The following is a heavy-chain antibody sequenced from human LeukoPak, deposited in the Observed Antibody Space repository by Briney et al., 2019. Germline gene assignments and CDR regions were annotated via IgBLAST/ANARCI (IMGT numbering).Heavy chain of an antibody. Sequence: GGSLRLSCAASGFTFSSYAMSWVRQAPGKGLEWVSAISGSGGSTYYADSVKGRFTISRDNSKNTLYLQMNSLRAEDTAVYYCAKDHEVRGVILYVDYWGQGTLVTISS. V-gene: IGHV3-23*01. J-gene: IGHJ4*02. D-gene: IGHD3-10*01. CDR2: ISGSGGST. CDR3: AKDHEVRGVILYVDY. CDR1: GFTFSSYA.